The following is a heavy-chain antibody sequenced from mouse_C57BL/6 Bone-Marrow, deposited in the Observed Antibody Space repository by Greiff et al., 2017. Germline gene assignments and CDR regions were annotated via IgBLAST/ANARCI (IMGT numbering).Heavy chain of an antibody. CDR1: GYTFTSYW. D-gene: IGHD2-2*01. CDR3: ARGSMVTY. CDR2: IHPNSGST. V-gene: IGHV1-64*01. J-gene: IGHJ2*01. Sequence: QVHVKQPGAELVKPGASVKLSCKASGYTFTSYWMHWVKQRPGQGLEWIGMIHPNSGSTNYNEKFKSKATLTVDNSSITAYMQLSSLTSEDSAVFYCARGSMVTYWGQGTTLTVSS.